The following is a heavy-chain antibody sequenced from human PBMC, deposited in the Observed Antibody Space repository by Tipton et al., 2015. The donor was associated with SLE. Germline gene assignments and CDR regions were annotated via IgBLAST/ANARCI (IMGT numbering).Heavy chain of an antibody. Sequence: TLSLTCTVSGGSISSSSYYWGWIRQPPGMGLEWIGSIYYSGSTYYNPSLKSRVTISVDTSKNQFSLKLSSVTAADTAVYYCVLLELPLGYCSGGSCPDAFDIWGQGTMVTVSS. CDR2: IYYSGST. J-gene: IGHJ3*02. V-gene: IGHV4-39*07. CDR1: GGSISSSSYY. D-gene: IGHD2-15*01. CDR3: VLLELPLGYCSGGSCPDAFDI.